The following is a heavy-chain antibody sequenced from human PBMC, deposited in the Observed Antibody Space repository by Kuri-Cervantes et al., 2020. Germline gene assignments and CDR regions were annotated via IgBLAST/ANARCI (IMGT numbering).Heavy chain of an antibody. V-gene: IGHV3-11*04. CDR3: ARDYHGSGIFDY. J-gene: IGHJ4*02. Sequence: GGSLRLSCTVAGGSISSSSYYWGWIRQPPGKGLEWVSYISSSGSTIYYADSVKGRFTISRDNAKNSLYLQMNSLRDEDTAVYYCARDYHGSGIFDYWGQGTLVTVSS. D-gene: IGHD3-10*01. CDR2: ISSSGSTI. CDR1: GGSISSSSYY.